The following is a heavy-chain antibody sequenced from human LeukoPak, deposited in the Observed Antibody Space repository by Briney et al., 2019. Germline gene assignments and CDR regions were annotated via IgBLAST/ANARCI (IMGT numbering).Heavy chain of an antibody. J-gene: IGHJ6*03. CDR2: ISSAGVTT. V-gene: IGHV3-23*01. CDR1: GFTFRSNG. Sequence: GGSLRLSCAASGFTFRSNGMTWVRQAPGKGLEWVSTISSAGVTTHYADSVKGRFSISRDNSKNMLYLQINSLKVEDTAAYYCVKSAGYMDVWGKGTTVTISS. D-gene: IGHD3-10*01. CDR3: VKSAGYMDV.